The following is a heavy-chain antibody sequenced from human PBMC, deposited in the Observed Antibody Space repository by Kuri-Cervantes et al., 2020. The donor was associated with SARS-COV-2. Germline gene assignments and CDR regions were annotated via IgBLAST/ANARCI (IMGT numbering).Heavy chain of an antibody. V-gene: IGHV3-23*01. J-gene: IGHJ4*02. CDR3: ATVYTMGVSLD. D-gene: IGHD3-16*01. CDR2: ISLPGGDT. Sequence: GVSLKISCAASTFTFNNYALIWVRQAPGKGLEWVSSISLPGGDTNYADSVKGRFTISRDNSKDTLYLQMHSLRAEDTAVYYCATVYTMGVSLDWGQGTLVTVSS. CDR1: TFTFNNYA.